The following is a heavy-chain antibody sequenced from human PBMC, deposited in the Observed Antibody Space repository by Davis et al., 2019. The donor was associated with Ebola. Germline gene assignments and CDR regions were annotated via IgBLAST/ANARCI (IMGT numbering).Heavy chain of an antibody. CDR3: TTGGYYDFWSGYWIDAFDI. J-gene: IGHJ3*02. CDR1: GFTFSNAW. V-gene: IGHV3-15*01. Sequence: GESLKISCASSGFTFSNAWMSWVRQAPVKGLELVGRLKSKTDGGTIDYAAPVKGRFTISRDDSKNTLYLQMNSLKTEDTAVYYCTTGGYYDFWSGYWIDAFDIWGQGTMVTVSS. CDR2: LKSKTDGGTI. D-gene: IGHD3-3*01.